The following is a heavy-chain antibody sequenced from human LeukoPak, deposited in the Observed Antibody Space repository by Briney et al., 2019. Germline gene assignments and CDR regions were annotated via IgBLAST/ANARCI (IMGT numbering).Heavy chain of an antibody. CDR1: GFTFSRYW. CDR2: IDSDGRTT. D-gene: IGHD3-10*01. V-gene: IGHV3-74*01. J-gene: IGHJ4*02. CDR3: ATLAYGPDY. Sequence: PGGSLRLSCAASGFTFSRYWMHWVRQAPGKGLVWVSGIDSDGRTTFYADYVKGRFTISRDNARNTLFLQMNSLGAEDTAVYYCATLAYGPDYWGQGTLVTVSS.